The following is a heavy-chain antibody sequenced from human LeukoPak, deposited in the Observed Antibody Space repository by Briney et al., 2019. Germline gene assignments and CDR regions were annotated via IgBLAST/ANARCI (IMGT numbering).Heavy chain of an antibody. CDR3: ARPFMYSGSYFDY. J-gene: IGHJ4*02. CDR1: GYTFTGYY. D-gene: IGHD1-26*01. Sequence: GASVKVSCKASGYTFTGYYMHWVRQAPGQGLEWMGWINPNSGGTNYAQKFQGRVTMTRDTSISTAYMELSRLRSDDTAVYYCARPFMYSGSYFDYWGQGTLVTVSS. V-gene: IGHV1-2*02. CDR2: INPNSGGT.